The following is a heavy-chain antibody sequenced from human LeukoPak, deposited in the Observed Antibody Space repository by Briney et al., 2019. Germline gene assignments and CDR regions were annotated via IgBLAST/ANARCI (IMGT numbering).Heavy chain of an antibody. CDR1: GFTFSSYA. Sequence: GGSLRLSCAASGFTFSSYAMSWVRQAPGKGLEWVSGLSGSGGSTYYTDSVKGRFTISRDNSNNTLYLQMNTLRVEDTAVYYCAKDSRYSGSLNDAFDMWGQGTIVIVSS. CDR2: LSGSGGST. V-gene: IGHV3-23*01. D-gene: IGHD1-26*01. CDR3: AKDSRYSGSLNDAFDM. J-gene: IGHJ3*02.